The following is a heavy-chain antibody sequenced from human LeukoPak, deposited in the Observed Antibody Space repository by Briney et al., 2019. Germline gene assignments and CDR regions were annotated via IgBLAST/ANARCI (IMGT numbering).Heavy chain of an antibody. CDR3: ARDPYSGSYGGYYYYYMDV. D-gene: IGHD1-26*01. CDR2: ITSSGSYI. V-gene: IGHV3-21*01. Sequence: KTGGSLRLSCAASGFSFSNYNMNWARQAPGKGLEWVSSITSSGSYIYYADSVKGRFTISRDNAENSLYLQMNSLRAEDTAVYYCARDPYSGSYGGYYYYYMDVRGKGTTVTVSS. J-gene: IGHJ6*03. CDR1: GFSFSNYN.